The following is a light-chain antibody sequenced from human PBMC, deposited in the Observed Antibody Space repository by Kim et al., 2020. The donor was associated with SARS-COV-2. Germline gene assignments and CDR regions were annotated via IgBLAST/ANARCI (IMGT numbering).Light chain of an antibody. Sequence: PGQSITISCTGTRSDVGSYNLVSWYQQHPGKAPKVVIYEVNKRPSGISTRFSGSKSGNTASLTISGLQAEDEAHYYCCSYAGSNVVFGGGTQLTVL. V-gene: IGLV2-23*02. J-gene: IGLJ2*01. CDR3: CSYAGSNVV. CDR2: EVN. CDR1: RSDVGSYNL.